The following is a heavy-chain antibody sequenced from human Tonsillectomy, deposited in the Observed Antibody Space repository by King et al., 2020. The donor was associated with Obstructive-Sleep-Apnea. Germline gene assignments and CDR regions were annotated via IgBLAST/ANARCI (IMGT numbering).Heavy chain of an antibody. CDR1: GFTFSSFA. CDR2: ISSDGSNK. D-gene: IGHD4-11*01. V-gene: IGHV3-30*04. J-gene: IGHJ4*02. CDR3: ASLSMTTITTAFDY. Sequence: VQLVESGGGVGQPGRSLRLSCAASGFTFSSFAMPWVRQAPGKGLEWVAVISSDGSNKYYADSVKGRFPISGDNSKNTLFLQMNSLRAEDTAVFYCASLSMTTITTAFDYWGQGALVTVSS.